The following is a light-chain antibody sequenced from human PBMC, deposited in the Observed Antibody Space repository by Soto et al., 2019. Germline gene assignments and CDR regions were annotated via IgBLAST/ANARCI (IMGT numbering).Light chain of an antibody. CDR1: QTISNW. J-gene: IGKJ1*01. CDR2: KAS. CDR3: QQYISLWA. V-gene: IGKV1-5*03. Sequence: DIQMTQSPSTLSASVGDRVTITCRASQTISNWLAWYQQKPGKAPNLLIYKASNLASGVPSRFSGSGSGTEFTLTISSLQPDDFAIYYCQQYISLWAFGQGTKV.